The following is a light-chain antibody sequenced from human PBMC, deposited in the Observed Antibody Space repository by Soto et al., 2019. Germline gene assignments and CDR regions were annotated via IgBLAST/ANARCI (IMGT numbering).Light chain of an antibody. CDR3: PQRSYRPPGYA. CDR2: DES. CDR1: QSVGTS. Sequence: EVVWTQSPDTLSLSPGDGATLSCRASQSVGTSLGWYQQKFGRAPRLLIYDESKRATGTPARFSGSGSGTDFTLTISSLEPEDFAVYYCPQRSYRPPGYAFGQGTRLEI. V-gene: IGKV3-11*01. J-gene: IGKJ2*01.